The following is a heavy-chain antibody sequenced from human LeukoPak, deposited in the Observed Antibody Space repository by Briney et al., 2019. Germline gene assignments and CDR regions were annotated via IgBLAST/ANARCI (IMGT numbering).Heavy chain of an antibody. CDR3: ARGRNSGYDTVYYYYGMDV. D-gene: IGHD5-12*01. CDR1: GGTFSSYA. Sequence: SVKVSCKASGGTFSSYAISWVRQAPGQGLEWMGGIIPIFGTANYAQKFQGRVTITADESTSTAYMELGSLRSEDTAVYYCARGRNSGYDTVYYYYGMDVWGQGTTVTVSS. CDR2: IIPIFGTA. V-gene: IGHV1-69*01. J-gene: IGHJ6*02.